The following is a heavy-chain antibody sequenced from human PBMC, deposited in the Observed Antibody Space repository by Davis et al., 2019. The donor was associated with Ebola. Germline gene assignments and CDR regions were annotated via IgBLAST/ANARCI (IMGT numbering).Heavy chain of an antibody. CDR2: IKQDGSEK. D-gene: IGHD2-2*01. J-gene: IGHJ6*02. CDR3: ARVGPIVVVPAAIIRNYYYYGMDV. CDR1: GFTFSSYW. Sequence: GESRKISCAASGFTFSSYWMSWVRQAPGKGLEWVANIKQDGSEKYYVDSVKGRFTISRDNAKNSLYLQMNSLRAEDTAVYYCARVGPIVVVPAAIIRNYYYYGMDVWGQGTTVTVSS. V-gene: IGHV3-7*03.